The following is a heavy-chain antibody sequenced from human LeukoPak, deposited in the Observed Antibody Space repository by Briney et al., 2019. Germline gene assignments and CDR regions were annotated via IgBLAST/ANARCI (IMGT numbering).Heavy chain of an antibody. CDR2: IHYSGSP. Sequence: SETLSLTCTVSGGSISSYYWSWIRQFPGKGLEWIGYIHYSGSPNYNPSLKGRVTISVDTSKNHFSLKLTSVTAADTAVYYCAVDYGSTGYYFSMDVWGKGTTVTVSS. J-gene: IGHJ6*03. CDR1: GGSISSYY. D-gene: IGHD3-22*01. CDR3: AVDYGSTGYYFSMDV. V-gene: IGHV4-59*01.